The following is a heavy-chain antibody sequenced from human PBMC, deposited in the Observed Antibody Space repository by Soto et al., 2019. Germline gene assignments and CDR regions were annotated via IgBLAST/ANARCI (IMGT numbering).Heavy chain of an antibody. CDR2: IVPIIDIT. V-gene: IGHV1-69*02. D-gene: IGHD2-8*02. CDR3: ARVGTGKSVDY. J-gene: IGHJ4*02. CDR1: GDNFSSYT. Sequence: QVQLVQSGAEVKKPGSSVKVSCKASGDNFSSYTISWVRQGPGQGLEWMGRIVPIIDITNYAQKLQGRVTITADKSTRTVYMELSSLRSEDTAVYYCARVGTGKSVDYWGQGTLVTVSS.